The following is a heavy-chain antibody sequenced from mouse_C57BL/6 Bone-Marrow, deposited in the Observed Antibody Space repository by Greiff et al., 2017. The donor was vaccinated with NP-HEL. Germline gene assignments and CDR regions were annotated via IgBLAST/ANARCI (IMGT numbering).Heavy chain of an antibody. CDR2: INPNNGGT. CDR3: ATGTLWYAMDY. V-gene: IGHV1-26*01. J-gene: IGHJ4*01. CDR1: GYTFTDHY. D-gene: IGHD3-3*01. Sequence: VQLQQSGPELVKPGASVKISCKASGYTFTDHYMNWVKQSHGKSLEWIGDINPNNGGTSYNQKFKGKATLTVDQSSSTAYMELRSLTSEDSAVYYCATGTLWYAMDYWGQGTSVTVSS.